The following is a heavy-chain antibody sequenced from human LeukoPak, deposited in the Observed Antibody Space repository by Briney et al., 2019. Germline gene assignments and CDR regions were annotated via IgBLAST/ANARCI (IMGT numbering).Heavy chain of an antibody. D-gene: IGHD3-10*01. CDR2: IYKSGNT. J-gene: IGHJ6*02. CDR3: ARVWSAGPSYYYNGMDV. Sequence: PSETLSLTCTLSGGSISTYYWNWIRQPPGKGLEWIGHIYKSGNTDYSPSLKSRVTMSVDTSKNQFSLKMTSVTAADTAVYYCARVWSAGPSYYYNGMDVWGRGTTVTVSS. V-gene: IGHV4-59*01. CDR1: GGSISTYY.